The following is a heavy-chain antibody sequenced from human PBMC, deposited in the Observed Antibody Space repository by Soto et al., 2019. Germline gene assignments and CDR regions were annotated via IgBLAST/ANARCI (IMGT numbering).Heavy chain of an antibody. Sequence: SETLSLTCAVYGGSFSGYYWSWIRQPPGKGLEWIGEINHSGSTNYNPSLKSRVTISVDTSKNQFSLKLSSVTAADTAVYYCARGLSGVNLGELSGPFDYWGQGTLVTVSS. D-gene: IGHD3-16*02. CDR1: GGSFSGYY. V-gene: IGHV4-34*01. CDR3: ARGLSGVNLGELSGPFDY. J-gene: IGHJ4*02. CDR2: INHSGST.